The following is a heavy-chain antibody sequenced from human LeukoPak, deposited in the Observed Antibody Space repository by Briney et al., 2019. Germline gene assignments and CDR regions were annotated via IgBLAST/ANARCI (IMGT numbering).Heavy chain of an antibody. Sequence: GGSLRLSCAASGFTFSNYWMHWVRHVPGKGLVWVSRINPDGSGTDYADSVKGRFTISRDNSKNTLYLQMNSLRAEDTAVYYCARDRGYAMDVWGQGTTVTVSS. V-gene: IGHV3-74*01. CDR2: INPDGSGT. D-gene: IGHD1-1*01. CDR1: GFTFSNYW. CDR3: ARDRGYAMDV. J-gene: IGHJ6*02.